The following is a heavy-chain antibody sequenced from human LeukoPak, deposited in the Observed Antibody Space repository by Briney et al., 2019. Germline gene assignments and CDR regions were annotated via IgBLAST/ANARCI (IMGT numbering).Heavy chain of an antibody. CDR3: ARDPGSPWDAFDI. J-gene: IGHJ3*02. D-gene: IGHD2-15*01. CDR2: ISAYNGNT. CDR1: GGTFSSYA. Sequence: ASVKVSSKASGGTFSSYAISWVRQAPGQGLEWMGWISAYNGNTNYAQKLQGRVTMTTDTSTSTAYMELRSLRSDDTAVYYCARDPGSPWDAFDIWGQGTMVTVSS. V-gene: IGHV1-18*01.